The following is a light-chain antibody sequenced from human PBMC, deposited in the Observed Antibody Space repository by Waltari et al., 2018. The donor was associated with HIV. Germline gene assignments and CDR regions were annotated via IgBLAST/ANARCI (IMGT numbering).Light chain of an antibody. V-gene: IGLV1-47*01. CDR3: AAWDDSLSGVV. CDR2: RIN. Sequence: QSVLPQPPSASGTPGPRVTISCSGSRSNIGSNYVPWYQQLPGTAPKHLIYRINQRPSGVPDRVFGSKSGTSASLANSGLRSEDEAEYYCAAWDDSLSGVVFGGGTKLTVL. J-gene: IGLJ2*01. CDR1: RSNIGSNY.